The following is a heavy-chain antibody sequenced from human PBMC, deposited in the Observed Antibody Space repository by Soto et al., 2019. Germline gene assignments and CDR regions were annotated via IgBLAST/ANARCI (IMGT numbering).Heavy chain of an antibody. J-gene: IGHJ5*02. V-gene: IGHV3-21*01. Sequence: GGSLRLSCAASGFAFRSFTMNWFRQAPGKGLEWVSTISSNSAYIYYTDALRGRFTISRDNAKNSLHLQMNSLRAEDTAVYYCTRDASRDSSARGWFDPWGPGTLVTVSS. D-gene: IGHD6-13*01. CDR1: GFAFRSFT. CDR3: TRDASRDSSARGWFDP. CDR2: ISSNSAYI.